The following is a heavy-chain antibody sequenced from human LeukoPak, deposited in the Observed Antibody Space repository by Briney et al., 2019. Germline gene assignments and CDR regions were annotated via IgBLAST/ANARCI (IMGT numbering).Heavy chain of an antibody. CDR3: AIASTGMYYYDSSGRYVFDI. J-gene: IGHJ3*02. Sequence: ASVKVSCKASGYTFTSYGISLVRQAPGQGLEWMGWISAYNGNTNYAQKLQGRVTMTTDTSTSTAYMELRSLRSDDTAVYYCAIASTGMYYYDSSGRYVFDIWGQGTMVTVSS. CDR1: GYTFTSYG. D-gene: IGHD3-22*01. V-gene: IGHV1-18*01. CDR2: ISAYNGNT.